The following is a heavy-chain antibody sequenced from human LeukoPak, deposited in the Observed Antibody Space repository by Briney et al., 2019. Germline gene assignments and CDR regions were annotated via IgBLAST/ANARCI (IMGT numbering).Heavy chain of an antibody. CDR2: INTSGST. V-gene: IGHV4-4*07. J-gene: IGHJ3*02. CDR3: ARLITGTTTAFDI. Sequence: PSETLSLTCTVSGGSIGSYYWSWIRQPAGKGLEWIGRINTSGSTHYNPSLKSQVTLSVDTSENQFSLKLTSVTAADTAVYYCARLITGTTTAFDIWGQGTMVTVSS. D-gene: IGHD1-7*01. CDR1: GGSIGSYY.